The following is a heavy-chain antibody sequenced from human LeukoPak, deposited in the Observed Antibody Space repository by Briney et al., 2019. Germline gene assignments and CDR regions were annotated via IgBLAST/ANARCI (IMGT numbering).Heavy chain of an antibody. CDR3: RWSGYYRSDWFDP. Sequence: GGSLRLSCAASGFTFSSYWMHWVRQAPGKGLVWVSAISGSGGSTYYADSVKGRFTISRDNSKNTLYLQMNSLRAEDTAVYYCRWSGYYRSDWFDPWGQGTLVTVSS. J-gene: IGHJ5*02. D-gene: IGHD3-3*01. V-gene: IGHV3-23*01. CDR2: ISGSGGST. CDR1: GFTFSSYW.